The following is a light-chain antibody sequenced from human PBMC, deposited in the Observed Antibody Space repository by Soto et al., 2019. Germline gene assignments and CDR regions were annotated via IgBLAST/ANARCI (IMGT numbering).Light chain of an antibody. V-gene: IGKV3-15*01. Sequence: EIVMTQSPATLSVSQGVRATLSCRASQSVSSNLAWYQQKPGQAPRLLIYGASTRATGIPARFSGRGSGTEFTLTISSLQSEDFAVYYCQQYNNWPLTFGQGTRLEIK. CDR3: QQYNNWPLT. CDR1: QSVSSN. J-gene: IGKJ5*01. CDR2: GAS.